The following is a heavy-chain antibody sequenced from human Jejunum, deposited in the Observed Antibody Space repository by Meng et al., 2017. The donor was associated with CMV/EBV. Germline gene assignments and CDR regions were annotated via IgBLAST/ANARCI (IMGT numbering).Heavy chain of an antibody. CDR2: ISSTGSIT. D-gene: IGHD4-11*01. CDR1: GFTFSDYY. J-gene: IGHJ4*02. V-gene: IGHV3-11*06. Sequence: QGYPVGVWGALFKPGGSLRLSCSASGFTFSDYYVTWIRQATGKGLEWISYISSTGSITNYADTVMGRFTISRDNAKNSLYLDMNSLRVEDTAVYYCARIATVTTRQCLDYWGQGTLVTVSS. CDR3: ARIATVTTRQCLDY.